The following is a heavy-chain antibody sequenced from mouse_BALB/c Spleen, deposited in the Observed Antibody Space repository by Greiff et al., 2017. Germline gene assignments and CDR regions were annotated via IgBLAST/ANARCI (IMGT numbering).Heavy chain of an antibody. J-gene: IGHJ4*01. D-gene: IGHD2-14*01. Sequence: VQLQQSGAELMKPGASVKISCKATGYTFSSYWIEWVKQRPGHGLEWIGEILPGSGSTNYNEKFKGKATFTADTSSNTAYMQLSSLTSEDSAVYYCARGGIRYEAMDYWGQGTSVTVSS. CDR1: GYTFSSYW. CDR2: ILPGSGST. CDR3: ARGGIRYEAMDY. V-gene: IGHV1-9*01.